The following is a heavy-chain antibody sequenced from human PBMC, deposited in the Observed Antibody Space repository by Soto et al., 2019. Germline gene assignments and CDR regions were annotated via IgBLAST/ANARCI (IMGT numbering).Heavy chain of an antibody. CDR2: VWYDGSNQ. CDR3: ARDRQFWGGSYVVFAYKYGMDV. D-gene: IGHD3-3*01. J-gene: IGHJ6*02. Sequence: QVQLVESGGGVVQPGGPLRLSCAASGFTFSSYGMHWVRQAPGKGLQWVALVWYDGSNQYYADSVKGRFTISRDNSKNTLHLQLNSLGAEDTAVYFCARDRQFWGGSYVVFAYKYGMDVWGQGTTVTVSS. CDR1: GFTFSSYG. V-gene: IGHV3-33*01.